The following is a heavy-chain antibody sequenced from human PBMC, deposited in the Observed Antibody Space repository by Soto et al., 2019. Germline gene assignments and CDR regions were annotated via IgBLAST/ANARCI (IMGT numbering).Heavy chain of an antibody. CDR1: GFTFSSYW. V-gene: IGHV3-7*01. Sequence: GVSLRLSCAASGFTFSSYWMSWVRQAPGKGLEWVANIKQDGSEKYYVDSVKSRFTISRDNAKNSLYLQMNSLRAEDTAVYYGARDPSRITMVRATYDYGIDVWGQGTTVTVS. D-gene: IGHD3-10*01. J-gene: IGHJ6*02. CDR2: IKQDGSEK. CDR3: ARDPSRITMVRATYDYGIDV.